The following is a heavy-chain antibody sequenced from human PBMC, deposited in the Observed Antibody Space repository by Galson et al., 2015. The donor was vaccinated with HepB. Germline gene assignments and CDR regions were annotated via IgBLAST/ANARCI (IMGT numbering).Heavy chain of an antibody. J-gene: IGHJ4*02. V-gene: IGHV3-30*09. CDR3: ARANRGGVSILSDK. CDR1: GFTFSNYA. CDR2: IADDASSQ. Sequence: SLRLSCAVSGFTFSNYAMHWARQAPGKGLEWVAVIADDASSQYFSDSVRGRFAIYRDNSKSTLFLQMDSLRPEDTAVYFCARANRGGVSILSDKWGRGTLVSVSP. D-gene: IGHD2-8*02.